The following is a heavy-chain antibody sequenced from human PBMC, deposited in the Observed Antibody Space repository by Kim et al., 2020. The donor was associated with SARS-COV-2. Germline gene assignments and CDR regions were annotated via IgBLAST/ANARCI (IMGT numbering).Heavy chain of an antibody. V-gene: IGHV4-34*01. D-gene: IGHD4-17*01. J-gene: IGHJ4*02. Sequence: SETLSLTCAVYGGSFSGYYWSWIRQPPGKGLEWIGEINHSGSTNYNPSLKSRVTISVDTSKNQFSLKLSSVTAADTAVYYCARGLWGDYAAYWGQGTLVTVSS. CDR2: INHSGST. CDR1: GGSFSGYY. CDR3: ARGLWGDYAAY.